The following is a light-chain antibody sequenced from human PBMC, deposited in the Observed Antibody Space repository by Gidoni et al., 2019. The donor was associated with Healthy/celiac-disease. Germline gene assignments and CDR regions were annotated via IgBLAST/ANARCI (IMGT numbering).Light chain of an antibody. CDR3: QQRSNLPLT. Sequence: EIALTQAPATLSLSPGERATLSCLASQSVSSYLAWYQQKPGQAPNLLIYDASNRATGIPARFSGSGSGTDFTLTISSLEPEDIAVYYCQQRSNLPLTFGGGTKVEIK. V-gene: IGKV3-11*01. J-gene: IGKJ4*01. CDR2: DAS. CDR1: QSVSSY.